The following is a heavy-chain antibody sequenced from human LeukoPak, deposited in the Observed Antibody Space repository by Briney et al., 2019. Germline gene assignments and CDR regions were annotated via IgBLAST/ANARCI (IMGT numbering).Heavy chain of an antibody. Sequence: GGSLRLSCAASGFTVSSNYMSWVRQAPGKGLEWVSVIYSGGSTYYADSVKGRFTISRDNSKNTLYLQMNSLRAEDTAVYYCARHHFGIAAFDYWGQGTLVTVSS. V-gene: IGHV3-53*01. CDR1: GFTVSSNY. J-gene: IGHJ4*02. CDR2: IYSGGST. CDR3: ARHHFGIAAFDY. D-gene: IGHD6-13*01.